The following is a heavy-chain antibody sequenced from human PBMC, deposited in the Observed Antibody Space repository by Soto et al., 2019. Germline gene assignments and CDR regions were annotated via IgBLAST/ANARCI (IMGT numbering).Heavy chain of an antibody. CDR2: ISRSGGST. D-gene: IGHD3-3*01. J-gene: IGHJ4*02. V-gene: IGHV3-23*01. CDR3: AKARAQYYDFWSGYPVDY. Sequence: EVQLLESGGGLVQPGGSLRLSCAASGFTFSSYAMSWVRQAPGKGLEWVSAISRSGGSTYYADSVKGRFTISRDNSKNTLYLQMNSLRAEDTAVYYCAKARAQYYDFWSGYPVDYWGQGTLVTVSS. CDR1: GFTFSSYA.